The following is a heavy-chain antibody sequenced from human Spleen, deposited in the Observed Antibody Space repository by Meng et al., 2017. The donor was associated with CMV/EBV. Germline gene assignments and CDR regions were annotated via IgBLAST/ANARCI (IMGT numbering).Heavy chain of an antibody. CDR3: ARENKPQYCSGGSCWGWYFDY. CDR1: GGTFSSYA. D-gene: IGHD2-15*01. J-gene: IGHJ4*02. Sequence: SVKVSCKASGGTFSSYAIGWVRQAPGQGLEWMGGIIPVLAIANYAQKFRGRVTITADKSTSTAYMELSSLRSEDTAVYYCARENKPQYCSGGSCWGWYFDYWGQGTLVTVSS. V-gene: IGHV1-69*10. CDR2: IIPVLAIA.